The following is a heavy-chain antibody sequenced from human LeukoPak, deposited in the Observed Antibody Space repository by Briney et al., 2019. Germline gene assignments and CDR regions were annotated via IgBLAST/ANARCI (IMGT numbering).Heavy chain of an antibody. D-gene: IGHD3-3*01. J-gene: IGHJ6*03. Sequence: WGSLRLSCAASGFTFSSYAMSWVRQAPGQGLEWVSAISGSGGSTYYADSVKGRFTISRDNSKNTLYLQMNSLRAEDTAVYYCAKDGFFKWLARPQWVYYMDVWGKGTTVTVSS. CDR2: ISGSGGST. CDR3: AKDGFFKWLARPQWVYYMDV. CDR1: GFTFSSYA. V-gene: IGHV3-23*01.